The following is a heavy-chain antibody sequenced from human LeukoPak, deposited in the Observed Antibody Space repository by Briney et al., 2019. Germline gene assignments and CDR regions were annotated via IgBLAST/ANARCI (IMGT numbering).Heavy chain of an antibody. CDR3: AKEVGDYGPPHDAFDI. CDR1: GFTFSNYA. V-gene: IGHV3-23*01. D-gene: IGHD4-17*01. J-gene: IGHJ3*02. CDR2: ISGSGGST. Sequence: GGSLRLSCAASGFTFSNYAMGWVRQTGKGLEWVSGISGSGGSTYYAGSAKGRFTISRDNSKNTLYLQMSSLRADDTAIYNCAKEVGDYGPPHDAFDIWGQGTRVTVSS.